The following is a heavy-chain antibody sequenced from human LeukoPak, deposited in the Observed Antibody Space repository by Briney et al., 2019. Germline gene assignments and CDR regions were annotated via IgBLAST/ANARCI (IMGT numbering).Heavy chain of an antibody. V-gene: IGHV3-48*02. CDR1: GFTFSRYS. CDR2: ISSSGSLI. Sequence: GGSLRLSCAVSGFTFSRYSMNWVRQAPGKGLEWLSYISSSGSLIYYADSVKGRFTISRDNAKSSLYLQMNSLRDEDTAVYYCARDLPFDFWGQGTLVTVSP. J-gene: IGHJ4*02. CDR3: ARDLPFDF.